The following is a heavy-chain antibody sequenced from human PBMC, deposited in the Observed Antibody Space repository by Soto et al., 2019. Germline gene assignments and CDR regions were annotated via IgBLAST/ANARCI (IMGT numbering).Heavy chain of an antibody. Sequence: QLQLQESGSGLVKPSQTLSLNCAVSGGSISSGGYSWSWLRLPPGKVLEWIGYIYHGESTNYNPSLRSRVTISVDRSKSQLSLILKSVTPADTAVYYCARGSRSTTTYGLDVWGQGTTVTVSS. CDR1: GGSISSGGYS. V-gene: IGHV4-30-2*01. D-gene: IGHD4-4*01. CDR2: IYHGEST. J-gene: IGHJ6*02. CDR3: ARGSRSTTTYGLDV.